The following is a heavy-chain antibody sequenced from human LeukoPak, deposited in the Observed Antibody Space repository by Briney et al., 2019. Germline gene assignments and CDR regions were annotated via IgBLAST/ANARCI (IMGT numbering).Heavy chain of an antibody. CDR3: ASPTYSSGWYFDY. Sequence: ASVKVSCKASGYTFTGYYMHWVRQAPGQGLEWMGWINPNSGGTNYAQKFQGRVTMTRGTSISTAYMELSRLRSDDTAVYYCASPTYSSGWYFDYWGQGTLVTVSS. D-gene: IGHD6-19*01. V-gene: IGHV1-2*02. CDR2: INPNSGGT. CDR1: GYTFTGYY. J-gene: IGHJ4*02.